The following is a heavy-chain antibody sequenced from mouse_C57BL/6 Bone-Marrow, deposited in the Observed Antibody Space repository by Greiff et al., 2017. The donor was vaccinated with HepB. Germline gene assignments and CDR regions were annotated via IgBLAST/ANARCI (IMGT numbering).Heavy chain of an antibody. CDR1: GFSFNTYA. J-gene: IGHJ1*03. V-gene: IGHV10-1*01. D-gene: IGHD1-1*01. CDR2: IRSKSNNYAT. CDR3: VRHRYYGSSYDWYFDV. Sequence: DVHLVESGGGLVQPKGSLKLSCAASGFSFNTYAMNWVRQAPGKGLEWVARIRSKSNNYATYYADSVKDRFTISRDDSESMLYLQMNNLKTEDTAMYYCVRHRYYGSSYDWYFDVWGTGTTVTVSS.